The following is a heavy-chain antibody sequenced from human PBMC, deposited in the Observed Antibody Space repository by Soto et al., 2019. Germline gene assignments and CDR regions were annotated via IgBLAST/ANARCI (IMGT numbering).Heavy chain of an antibody. D-gene: IGHD4-17*01. J-gene: IGHJ2*01. CDR2: IIPIFGTA. V-gene: IGHV1-69*12. CDR3: ARVAGYGDYYWYFDL. Sequence: QVQLVQSGAEVKKPGSSVKVSCKASGGTFSSYAISWVRQAPGQGLEWMGGIIPIFGTANNAQKFQGRVTITAAESTSTAYMELSSLRSEDTAVYYCARVAGYGDYYWYFDLWGRGTLVTVSS. CDR1: GGTFSSYA.